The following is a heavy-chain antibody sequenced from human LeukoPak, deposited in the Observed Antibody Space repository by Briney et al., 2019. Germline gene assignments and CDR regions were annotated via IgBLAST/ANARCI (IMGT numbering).Heavy chain of an antibody. CDR1: GYTFTSYA. J-gene: IGHJ6*02. CDR2: INTNTGNP. D-gene: IGHD3-10*01. CDR3: ARVLFSSSLISYYYYGMDV. Sequence: ASVKVSCKDSGYTFTSYAMNWVRQAPGQGLEWMGWINTNTGNPTYAQGFTGRFVFSLDTSVSTAYLQISSLKAEDTAVYYCARVLFSSSLISYYYYGMDVWGQGTTVTVSS. V-gene: IGHV7-4-1*02.